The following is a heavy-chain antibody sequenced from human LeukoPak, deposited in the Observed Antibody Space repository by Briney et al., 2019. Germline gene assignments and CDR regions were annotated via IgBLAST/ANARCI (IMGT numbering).Heavy chain of an antibody. Sequence: ASVKVPCKVSGYTLTELSMHWVRQAPGKGLEWMGGFDPEDGETIYAQKFQGRVTMTEDTSTDTAYMELSSLRSEDTAVYYCATTDPYYYDSSGYYPHWFDPWGQGTLVTVSS. CDR2: FDPEDGET. CDR1: GYTLTELS. J-gene: IGHJ5*02. D-gene: IGHD3-22*01. CDR3: ATTDPYYYDSSGYYPHWFDP. V-gene: IGHV1-24*01.